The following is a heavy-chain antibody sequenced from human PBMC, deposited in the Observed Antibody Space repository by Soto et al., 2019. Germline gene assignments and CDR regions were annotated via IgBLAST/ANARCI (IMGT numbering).Heavy chain of an antibody. CDR3: ARVDSSGWYFFDY. J-gene: IGHJ4*02. Sequence: AAVNVYWKATGYPFTVYHMHWGRQAPGQGLEWMGWINPNSGGTNYAQKFQGWVTMTRDTSISTAYMELSRLRSDDTAVYYCARVDSSGWYFFDYWGQGTLVPVSS. D-gene: IGHD6-19*01. CDR2: INPNSGGT. V-gene: IGHV1-2*04. CDR1: GYPFTVYH.